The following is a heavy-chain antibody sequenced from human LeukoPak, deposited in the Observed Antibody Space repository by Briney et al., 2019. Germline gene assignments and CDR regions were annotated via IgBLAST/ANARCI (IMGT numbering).Heavy chain of an antibody. V-gene: IGHV4-39*01. J-gene: IGHJ4*02. D-gene: IGHD3-10*01. CDR1: GGSISSDSYY. CDR2: ISYSGTT. CDR3: ARRVPSGSGSYDFDY. Sequence: PSETLSLTCTVSGGSISSDSYYWGWIRQPPGKGLEWIGSISYSGTTYYNPSLKSRVTISVDTSKNQFSLKVNSVTAADTAVYYCARRVPSGSGSYDFDYWGQGTLVTVSS.